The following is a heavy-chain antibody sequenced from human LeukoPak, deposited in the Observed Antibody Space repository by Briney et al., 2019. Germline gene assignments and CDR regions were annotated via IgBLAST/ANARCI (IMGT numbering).Heavy chain of an antibody. CDR2: ISTSSDYI. V-gene: IGHV3-21*04. D-gene: IGHD3-3*02. CDR3: AKTIFAGIQDRTFDY. J-gene: IGHJ4*02. CDR1: GFTFSSYH. Sequence: GGSLRLSCAASGFTFSSYHMNWVRQAPGKGLEWVSSISTSSDYIYYADSVKGRFTISRDNSKNTLYLQMNSLRAEESAVYHCAKTIFAGIQDRTFDYWGQGTLVTVSS.